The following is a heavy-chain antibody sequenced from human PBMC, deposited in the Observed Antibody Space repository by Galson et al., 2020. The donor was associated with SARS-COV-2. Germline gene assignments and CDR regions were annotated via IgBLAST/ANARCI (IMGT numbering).Heavy chain of an antibody. J-gene: IGHJ2*01. CDR1: GYSINSDFY. Sequence: SQTLSLTCAVSGYSINSDFYWAWIRQPPGKGLEWIGSIHHSGTTYQNPSLKSRVTISLDTSKNQFSLNLISVTAADTAVYYCARPSSSGYYSMWYFDLWGRGTLVTVSS. V-gene: IGHV4-38-2*01. D-gene: IGHD3-22*01. CDR3: ARPSSSGYYSMWYFDL. CDR2: IHHSGTT.